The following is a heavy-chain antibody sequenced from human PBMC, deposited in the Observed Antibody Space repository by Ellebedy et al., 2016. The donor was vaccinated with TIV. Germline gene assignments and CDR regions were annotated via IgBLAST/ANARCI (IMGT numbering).Heavy chain of an antibody. CDR2: ISWDSGRS. D-gene: IGHD2-8*01. J-gene: IGHJ4*02. CDR1: GFTFDDYS. V-gene: IGHV3-43*01. Sequence: GESLKISCAASGFTFDDYSMHWVRHAPGKGLEWVSFISWDSGRSYYADSVKGRFTISRDNSTSALYLQMSSLKIEDTAIYFFAKDRPEENSKWSFFNYWGQGTLVIVSS. CDR3: AKDRPEENSKWSFFNY.